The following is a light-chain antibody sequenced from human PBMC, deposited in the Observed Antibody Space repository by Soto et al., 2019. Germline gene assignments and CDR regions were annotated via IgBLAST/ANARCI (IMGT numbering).Light chain of an antibody. CDR1: QSVSRSN. CDR3: QQYNNWPPP. CDR2: GAS. J-gene: IGKJ5*01. V-gene: IGKV3-20*01. Sequence: EIVLTQSPGTLYFSPVERSSLSFSASQSVSRSNLAWYQQKPGQAPRLLIYGASKRATGIPDRFSGGGSGTDFTLTISRLEPEDFAVYYCQQYNNWPPPFGQGTRLEIK.